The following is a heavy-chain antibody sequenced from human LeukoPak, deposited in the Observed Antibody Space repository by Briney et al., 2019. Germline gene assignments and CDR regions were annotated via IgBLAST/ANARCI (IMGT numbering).Heavy chain of an antibody. CDR1: GYRFTSYW. J-gene: IGHJ5*02. D-gene: IGHD2-2*01. CDR2: LYPGDSDT. V-gene: IGHV5-51*01. CDR3: ARVGYCSSTSCYGINWFDP. Sequence: GESLKISCKGSGYRFTSYWIGWVRQMPGKGLEWMGILYPGDSDTSYSPSFQGQVTLSADKSISTAYLQWSSLKASDTAMYYYARVGYCSSTSCYGINWFDPWGQGTLVTVSS.